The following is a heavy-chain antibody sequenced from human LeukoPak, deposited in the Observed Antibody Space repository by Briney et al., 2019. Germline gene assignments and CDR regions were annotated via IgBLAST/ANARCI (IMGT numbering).Heavy chain of an antibody. CDR3: AKKVVVGATSPYSDFQD. CDR2: ISGSGVTT. Sequence: GGSLRLSCVASGFTFSSYAMSWVRQAPGKGLEWVSAISGSGVTTHYAGSAKGRFSISRDNSKNTLYLQMNSLRAEDTALYYCAKKVVVGATSPYSDFQDWGQGTLATVSS. V-gene: IGHV3-23*01. D-gene: IGHD1-26*01. J-gene: IGHJ1*01. CDR1: GFTFSSYA.